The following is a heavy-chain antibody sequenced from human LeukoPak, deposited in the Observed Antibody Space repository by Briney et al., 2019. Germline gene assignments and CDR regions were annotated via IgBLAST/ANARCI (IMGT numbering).Heavy chain of an antibody. V-gene: IGHV3-21*01. CDR1: GFTFSSYS. J-gene: IGHJ4*02. Sequence: GGSLRLSCAASGFTFSSYSMNWVRQAPGKGLEWVSSISSSSSYIYYADSVKGRFTISRDNAKNSLYLQMNSLRAEDTTVYYCAREMYYDFWSGYIYWGQGTLVTVSS. D-gene: IGHD3-3*01. CDR2: ISSSSSYI. CDR3: AREMYYDFWSGYIY.